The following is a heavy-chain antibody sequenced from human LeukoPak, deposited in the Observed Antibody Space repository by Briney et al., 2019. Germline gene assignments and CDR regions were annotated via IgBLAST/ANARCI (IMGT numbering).Heavy chain of an antibody. Sequence: GGSLRLSCAASEITFSSYEMNWVRQAPGKGLEWVSYISNSDSATYYADSVKGRFTLSRDNAKNSLYLQMNSPRAEDTGVYYCARTRYGFLFDYWGQGTLVTVSS. CDR3: ARTRYGFLFDY. CDR2: ISNSDSAT. J-gene: IGHJ4*02. D-gene: IGHD3-10*01. CDR1: EITFSSYE. V-gene: IGHV3-48*03.